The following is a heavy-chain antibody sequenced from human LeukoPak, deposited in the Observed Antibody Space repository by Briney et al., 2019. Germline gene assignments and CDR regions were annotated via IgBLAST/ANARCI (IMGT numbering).Heavy chain of an antibody. CDR1: GGSFSGYY. Sequence: SETLSLTGAVYGGSFSGYYWSWIRQPPGKGLEWIGEINHSGSTNYNPSLKSRVTISVDTSKNQFSLKLSSVTAADTAVYYCARGPPLPRLRRKGYFDYWGQGTLVTVSS. CDR3: ARGPPLPRLRRKGYFDY. V-gene: IGHV4-34*01. CDR2: INHSGST. D-gene: IGHD1-14*01. J-gene: IGHJ4*02.